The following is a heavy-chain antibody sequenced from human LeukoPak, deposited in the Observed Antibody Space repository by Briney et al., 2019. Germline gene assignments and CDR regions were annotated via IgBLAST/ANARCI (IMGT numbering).Heavy chain of an antibody. CDR3: ARVPTATVDNWSDP. CDR1: GYTFTSYG. D-gene: IGHD4-23*01. V-gene: IGHV1-18*01. CDR2: ISAYNGNT. J-gene: IGHJ5*02. Sequence: ASVKASCKASGYTFTSYGISWVRQAPGQGLEWMGWISAYNGNTNYAQKLQGRVTMTTDTSTSTAYMELKSLRSDDTAVYYCARVPTATVDNWSDPWGQGTLVTASS.